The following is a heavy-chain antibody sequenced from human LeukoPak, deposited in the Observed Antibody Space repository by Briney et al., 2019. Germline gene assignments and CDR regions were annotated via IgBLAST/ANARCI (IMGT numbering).Heavy chain of an antibody. J-gene: IGHJ6*02. CDR3: ARVPTGYCSGSSCYPGGMDV. D-gene: IGHD2-15*01. CDR1: GGSISSGDYY. Sequence: SQTLSLTCTVSGGSISSGDYYWSWIRQPPGKGLEWIGYIYYSGSTYYNPSLKSRVTISVDTSKNQFSLKLSSVTAADTAVYYCARVPTGYCSGSSCYPGGMDVWGQGTTVTVSS. V-gene: IGHV4-30-4*01. CDR2: IYYSGST.